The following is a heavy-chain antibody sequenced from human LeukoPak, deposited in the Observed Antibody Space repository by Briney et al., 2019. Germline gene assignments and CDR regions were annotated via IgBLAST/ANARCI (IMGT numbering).Heavy chain of an antibody. D-gene: IGHD3-22*01. Sequence: GGSLRLSCAASGFTFSSYSMNWVRQAPGKGLEWVSSISSSSSYIYYADSVKGRFTISRDNAKNSLYLQMNSLRAEDTAVYYCARSAVTPHYYDSSGYYDYWGQGTLVTVSS. CDR3: ARSAVTPHYYDSSGYYDY. CDR1: GFTFSSYS. J-gene: IGHJ4*02. CDR2: ISSSSSYI. V-gene: IGHV3-21*01.